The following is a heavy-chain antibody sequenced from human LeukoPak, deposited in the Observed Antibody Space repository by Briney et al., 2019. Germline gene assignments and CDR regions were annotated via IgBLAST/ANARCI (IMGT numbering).Heavy chain of an antibody. CDR2: VYYSGRT. CDR1: GGSIRSYY. CDR3: ARHPFGSGHFDC. Sequence: PSETLSLTCTVPGGSIRSYYWSWIRQPPGKGLEWIGYVYYSGRTNYNPSLKSRVTISVDTSKNQFSLKLTSMTAADTAVYYCARHPFGSGHFDCWGQGTLVTVSS. V-gene: IGHV4-59*08. D-gene: IGHD3-10*01. J-gene: IGHJ4*02.